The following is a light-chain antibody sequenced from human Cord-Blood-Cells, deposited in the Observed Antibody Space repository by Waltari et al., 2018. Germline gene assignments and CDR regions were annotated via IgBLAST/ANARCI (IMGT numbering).Light chain of an antibody. CDR3: QQYYSTPFT. CDR2: WAS. V-gene: IGKV4-1*01. J-gene: IGKJ3*01. Sequence: DIVMTQSPDSQAVSLGERATLNCKSRQSVLYSSNNKIYLAWYQQKPGQPPKLLIYWASTRESGVPDRFSGSGSGTDFTLTISSLQAEDVAVYYCQQYYSTPFTFGPGTKVDIK. CDR1: QSVLYSSNNKIY.